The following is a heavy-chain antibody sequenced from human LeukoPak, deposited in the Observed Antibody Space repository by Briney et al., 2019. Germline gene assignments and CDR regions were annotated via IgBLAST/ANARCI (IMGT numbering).Heavy chain of an antibody. Sequence: PGGSLRLSCAASGFTFSSYGMSWVRQAPGKGLEWVSAISGSGGSTYYADSVKGRFTISRDNSKNTLYLQMNSLRAEDTAVYYCASPSGYYYVGDYYYMGVWGKGTTVTISS. D-gene: IGHD3-22*01. CDR1: GFTFSSYG. V-gene: IGHV3-23*01. CDR2: ISGSGGST. CDR3: ASPSGYYYVGDYYYMGV. J-gene: IGHJ6*03.